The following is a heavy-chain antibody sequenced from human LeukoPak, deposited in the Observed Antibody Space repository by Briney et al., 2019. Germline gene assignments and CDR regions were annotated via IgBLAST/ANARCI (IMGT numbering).Heavy chain of an antibody. CDR2: IYYSGST. V-gene: IGHV4-39*01. CDR3: GSGVTVVTPGYDY. J-gene: IGHJ4*02. D-gene: IGHD4-23*01. Sequence: SETLSLTCTVSGGSISSSSYYWGWIRQPPGKGLEWIGSIYYSGSTYYNPSLKSRVTISVDMSKNQFSLKLSSVTAADTAVYYCGSGVTVVTPGYDYWGQGTLVTVSS. CDR1: GGSISSSSYY.